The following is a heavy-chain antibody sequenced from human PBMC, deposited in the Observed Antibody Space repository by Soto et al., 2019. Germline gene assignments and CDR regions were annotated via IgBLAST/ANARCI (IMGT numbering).Heavy chain of an antibody. CDR1: GGTFSSYA. Sequence: ASVKVSCKASGGTFSSYAISWVRQAPGQGLEWMGGIIPIFGTANYAQKFQGRVTITADESTSTAYMELSSLRSEDTAVYYCARSPPSTVVTPYYYYGMDVWGQGTTVTVSS. CDR2: IIPIFGTA. D-gene: IGHD4-17*01. J-gene: IGHJ6*02. CDR3: ARSPPSTVVTPYYYYGMDV. V-gene: IGHV1-69*13.